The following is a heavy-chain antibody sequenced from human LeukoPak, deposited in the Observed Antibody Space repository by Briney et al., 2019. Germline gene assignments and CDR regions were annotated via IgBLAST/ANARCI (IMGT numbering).Heavy chain of an antibody. V-gene: IGHV4-4*02. CDR1: GFTFSNYW. Sequence: GSLRLSCAASGFTFSNYWMNWVRQPPGKGLEWIGEISHSGSTNYNPSLKSRVTISLDKSKNQLSLKLSSVTAADTAVYYCAKNPPSTLAPPTGDSWGQGTLVTVSS. CDR2: ISHSGST. J-gene: IGHJ4*02. CDR3: AKNPPSTLAPPTGDS. D-gene: IGHD1-1*01.